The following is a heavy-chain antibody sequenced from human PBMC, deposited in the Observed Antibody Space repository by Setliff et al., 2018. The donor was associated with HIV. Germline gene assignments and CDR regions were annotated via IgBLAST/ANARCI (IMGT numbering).Heavy chain of an antibody. D-gene: IGHD6-13*01. CDR1: GYTFXSYD. CDR3: ARGSSYSSSWYVFRPQALNDAFDI. CDR2: MNPNSGNT. Sequence: GASVKVXXXASGYTFXSYDINWVRQATGQGLEWMGWMNPNSGNTGYEQXFQGRXTMIRNTSISTAHMELSSLRSEDTAVYYCARGSSYSSSWYVFRPQALNDAFDIWAQGTMVTVSS. J-gene: IGHJ3*02. V-gene: IGHV1-8*02.